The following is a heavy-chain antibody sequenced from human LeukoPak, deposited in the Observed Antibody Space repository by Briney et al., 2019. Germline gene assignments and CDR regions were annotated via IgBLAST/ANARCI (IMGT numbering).Heavy chain of an antibody. Sequence: PSETLSLTCTVSGGSISSSSYYWGWIRQPPGKGREWIGSIYYSGSTYYNPSLKSRVTISVDTSKNQFSLKLSSVTAADTAVYYCARHEQWLVGWFDPWGQGTLVTVSS. D-gene: IGHD6-19*01. V-gene: IGHV4-39*01. CDR1: GGSISSSSYY. CDR2: IYYSGST. J-gene: IGHJ5*02. CDR3: ARHEQWLVGWFDP.